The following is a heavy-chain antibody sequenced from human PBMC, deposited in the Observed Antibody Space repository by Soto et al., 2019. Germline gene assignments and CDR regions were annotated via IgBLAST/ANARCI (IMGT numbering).Heavy chain of an antibody. D-gene: IGHD4-4*01. J-gene: IGHJ4*02. CDR3: ERSPVYNFDY. Sequence: GGSLRLSCAASDFAFTNAWINWVRQAPGKGLVWVSQINGDGSFTTYADSVKGRFTISRDNAKNTLYLQLNSLRAEDTALYYCERSPVYNFDYWGQGSLVTVSS. V-gene: IGHV3-74*01. CDR2: INGDGSFT. CDR1: DFAFTNAW.